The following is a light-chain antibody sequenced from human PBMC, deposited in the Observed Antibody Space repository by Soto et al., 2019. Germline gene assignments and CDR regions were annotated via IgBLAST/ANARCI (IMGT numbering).Light chain of an antibody. V-gene: IGKV3-20*01. CDR3: QQYGRSPT. Sequence: EIVLTQSPGTLSLSPGERATLSCRSSQSVSSNYLAWYQQKPDQAPRLVIYDVSGRATGIPDRFSGSGSGTDFTLTTSTLEPEDFAVYYCQQYGRSPTFGQGTKVEIK. J-gene: IGKJ1*01. CDR1: QSVSSNY. CDR2: DVS.